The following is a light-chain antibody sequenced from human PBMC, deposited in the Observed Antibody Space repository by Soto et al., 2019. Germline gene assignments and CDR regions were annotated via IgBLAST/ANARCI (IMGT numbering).Light chain of an antibody. Sequence: DIQMNQSPSTLPASVGDRVTITCRANQSISTWLAWYQQKPGKAPKLLIYKASTLKSGVPSRFSGSGSGTEFTLTISSLQPEDFATYYCQQYNSYWTFAQGTKVDIK. J-gene: IGKJ1*01. CDR1: QSISTW. CDR3: QQYNSYWT. CDR2: KAS. V-gene: IGKV1-5*03.